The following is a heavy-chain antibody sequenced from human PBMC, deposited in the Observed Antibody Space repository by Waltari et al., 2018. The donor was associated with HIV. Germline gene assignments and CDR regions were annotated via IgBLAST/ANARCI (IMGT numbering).Heavy chain of an antibody. CDR3: ARSTMMGGWYFDL. CDR2: IKQDGSEK. D-gene: IGHD3-22*01. CDR1: GFTFRSYW. V-gene: IGHV3-7*04. J-gene: IGHJ2*01. Sequence: EVQLVESGGGLVQPGGSLRLSCAASGFTFRSYWLSWVRQAPGKGLEWVANIKQDGSEKYYVDSVKGRFTISRDNAKNSLYLQMNSLRAEDTAVYYCARSTMMGGWYFDLWGRGTLVTVSS.